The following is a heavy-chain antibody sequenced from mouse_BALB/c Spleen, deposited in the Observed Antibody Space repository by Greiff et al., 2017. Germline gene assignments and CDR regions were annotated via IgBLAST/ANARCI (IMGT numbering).Heavy chain of an antibody. D-gene: IGHD4-1*01. V-gene: IGHV1-42*01. CDR3: TRGVGPERYFDV. Sequence: VQLQQSGPELVKPGASVKISCKASGYSFTGYYMHWVKQSPENSLEWIGEINPSTGGTSYNQKFKGKATLTVDKSSSTAYMQLKGLTSEESAVYYWTRGVGPERYFDVWGAGTTVTVSS. CDR2: INPSTGGT. CDR1: GYSFTGYY. J-gene: IGHJ1*01.